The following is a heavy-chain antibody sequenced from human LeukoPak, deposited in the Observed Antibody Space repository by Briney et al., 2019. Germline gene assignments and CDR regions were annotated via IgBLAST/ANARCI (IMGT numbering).Heavy chain of an antibody. Sequence: GESLRLSCAVSGFTFSNYNMNWVRQAQGNLLDWVSSISSSSSNIHYADSVKGRFTISRDNANNSLYLQMNSLRAEDTAVYYCARLPTRLREGYYYYYGMDVWGQGTTVTVSS. V-gene: IGHV3-21*01. J-gene: IGHJ6*02. CDR1: GFTFSNYN. D-gene: IGHD3-16*01. CDR3: ARLPTRLREGYYYYYGMDV. CDR2: ISSSSSNI.